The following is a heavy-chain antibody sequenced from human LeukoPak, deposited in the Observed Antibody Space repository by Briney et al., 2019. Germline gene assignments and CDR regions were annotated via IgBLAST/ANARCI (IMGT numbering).Heavy chain of an antibody. Sequence: ASVKVSCKASGYTFTSYYIHWVRQAPGQGLEWMGIINPSDGSTSYAQKFQGKVTVTRDTSTSTAYMELSSLRSEDTAVYYCARGISLIRGVIPTPFDYWGQGTLVTVSS. V-gene: IGHV1-46*01. CDR1: GYTFTSYY. D-gene: IGHD3-10*01. CDR3: ARGISLIRGVIPTPFDY. CDR2: INPSDGST. J-gene: IGHJ4*02.